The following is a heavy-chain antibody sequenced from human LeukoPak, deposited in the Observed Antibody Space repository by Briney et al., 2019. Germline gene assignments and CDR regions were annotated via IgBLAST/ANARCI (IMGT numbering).Heavy chain of an antibody. CDR2: IYYNGGT. J-gene: IGHJ4*02. V-gene: IGHV4-31*03. Sequence: SETLSLTCTVSGGSISSGGYYWSWIRQHPGTGLEWIAYIYYNGGTYYNPSLKSRVTISIDTPKNQFSLKLSSVTAADTAVYFCARATSPGYYFDYWGQGTLVTVSS. CDR3: ARATSPGYYFDY. CDR1: GGSISSGGYY. D-gene: IGHD7-27*01.